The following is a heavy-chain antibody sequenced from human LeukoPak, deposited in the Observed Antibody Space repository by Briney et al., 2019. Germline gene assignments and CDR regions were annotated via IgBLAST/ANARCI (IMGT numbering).Heavy chain of an antibody. J-gene: IGHJ6*02. CDR2: IIPIFGIA. Sequence: SVKVSCKASVGTFSSYAISWVRQAPGQGLEWMGRIIPIFGIANYAQKFQGRVTITADQSTSPAYMELSSLRSEDTAVYYCARVTLDGMDVWGQGTTVTVSS. CDR1: VGTFSSYA. CDR3: ARVTLDGMDV. V-gene: IGHV1-69*04.